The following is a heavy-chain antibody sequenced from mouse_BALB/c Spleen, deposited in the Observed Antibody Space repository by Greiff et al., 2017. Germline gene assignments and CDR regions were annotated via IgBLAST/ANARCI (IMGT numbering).Heavy chain of an antibody. V-gene: IGHV14-1*02. CDR3: AGGGYQFAY. CDR1: GFNIKDYY. J-gene: IGHJ3*01. D-gene: IGHD2-2*01. Sequence: VQLQQSGAELVRPGALVKLSCKASGFNIKDYYMHWVKQRPEQGLEWIGWIDPENGNTIYDPKFQGKASITADTSSNTAYLQLSSLTSEDTAVYYCAGGGYQFAYWGQGTLVTVSA. CDR2: IDPENGNT.